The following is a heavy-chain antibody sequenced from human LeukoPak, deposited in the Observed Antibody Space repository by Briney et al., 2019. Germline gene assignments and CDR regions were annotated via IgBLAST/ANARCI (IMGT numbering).Heavy chain of an antibody. CDR3: TTDVYCSGGSCFLPNDY. J-gene: IGHJ4*02. CDR1: GFTFSNAW. Sequence: GGSLRLSCAASGFTFSNAWMGWVRQAPGKGLEWVGRIKSKTDGGTTDYAAPVKGRFTISRDDSKNTLYLQMNSLKTEDTAVYYCTTDVYCSGGSCFLPNDYWGQGTLVTVSS. CDR2: IKSKTDGGTT. D-gene: IGHD2-15*01. V-gene: IGHV3-15*01.